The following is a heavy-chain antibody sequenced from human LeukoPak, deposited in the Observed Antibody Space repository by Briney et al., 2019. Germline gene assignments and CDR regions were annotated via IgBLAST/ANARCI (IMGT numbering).Heavy chain of an antibody. CDR3: ARGLSGPGSYYDYGMDV. Sequence: GASVKVSCKASGYTFTGYYMHWVRQAPGQGLEWMGWINPNSGGTNYAQKFRGRVTMTRDTSISTAYMELSRLRSDDTAVYYCARGLSGPGSYYDYGMDVWGQGTTVTVSS. D-gene: IGHD3-10*01. CDR2: INPNSGGT. CDR1: GYTFTGYY. J-gene: IGHJ6*02. V-gene: IGHV1-2*02.